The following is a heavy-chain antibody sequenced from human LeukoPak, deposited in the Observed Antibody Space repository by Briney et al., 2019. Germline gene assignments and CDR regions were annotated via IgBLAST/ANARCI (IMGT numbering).Heavy chain of an antibody. CDR2: IYHSGST. V-gene: IGHV4-30-2*01. J-gene: IGHJ2*01. CDR3: ARVRSYGYFDL. Sequence: PSQTLSLTCGVSGGSISSGGYSWSWIRQPPGKGLEWIGYIYHSGSTYYNPSLKSRVTISVDRSKNQFSLKLSSVTAADTAVYYCARVRSYGYFDLWGRGTLVTVSS. CDR1: GGSISSGGYS.